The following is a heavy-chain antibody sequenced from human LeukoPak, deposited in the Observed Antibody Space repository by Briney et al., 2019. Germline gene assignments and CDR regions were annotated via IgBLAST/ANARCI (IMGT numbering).Heavy chain of an antibody. D-gene: IGHD2-2*01. CDR3: ARGPRTGYCSSTSCQRDYYYYYMDV. CDR2: ISYDGSNK. Sequence: GRSLRLSCAASGFTFSSYAMHWVRQAPGKGLEWVAVISYDGSNKYYADSVKGRFTISRDNSKNTLYLQMNSLRAEDTAVYYCARGPRTGYCSSTSCQRDYYYYYMDVWGKGTTVTVSS. J-gene: IGHJ6*03. V-gene: IGHV3-30-3*01. CDR1: GFTFSSYA.